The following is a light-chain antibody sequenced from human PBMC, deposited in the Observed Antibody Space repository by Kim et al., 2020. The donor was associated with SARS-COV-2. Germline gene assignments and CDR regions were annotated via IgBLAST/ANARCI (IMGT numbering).Light chain of an antibody. J-gene: IGLJ2*01. CDR3: QTWGTGIPVV. CDR1: SGNSSDT. CDR2: LNSDGSH. Sequence: SVKLTCTLSSGNSSDTIAWHQQQPEKGPRYLMKLNSDGSHSKGDGSPDRFSGSSSGAERYLTISSLQSEDEADYYCQTWGTGIPVVFGGGTQLTVL. V-gene: IGLV4-69*01.